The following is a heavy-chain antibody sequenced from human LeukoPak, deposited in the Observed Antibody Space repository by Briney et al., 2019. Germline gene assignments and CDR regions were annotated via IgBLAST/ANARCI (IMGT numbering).Heavy chain of an antibody. Sequence: ASVKVSCKASGYTFTGYYMHWVRQAPGQGLEWMGWINPNSGGTNYAQKFLGRVTMTRDTSISTAYMELSRLRSDDTAVYYCVRGPHWDPHFDYWGQGTLVTVSS. D-gene: IGHD7-27*01. J-gene: IGHJ4*02. CDR2: INPNSGGT. CDR3: VRGPHWDPHFDY. V-gene: IGHV1-2*02. CDR1: GYTFTGYY.